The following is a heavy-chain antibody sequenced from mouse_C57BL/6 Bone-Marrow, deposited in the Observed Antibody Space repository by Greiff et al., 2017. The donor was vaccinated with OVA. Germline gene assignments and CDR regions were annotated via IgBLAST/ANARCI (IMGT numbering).Heavy chain of an antibody. CDR3: TREEYYGSSHWYFDV. V-gene: IGHV1-15*01. Sequence: VKLMESGAELVRPGASVTLSCKASGYTFTDYEMHWVKQTPVHGLEWIGAIDPETGGTAYNQKFKGKAILTADKSSSTAYMELRSLTSEDSAVYYCTREEYYGSSHWYFDVWGTGTTVTVSS. CDR2: IDPETGGT. CDR1: GYTFTDYE. J-gene: IGHJ1*03. D-gene: IGHD1-1*01.